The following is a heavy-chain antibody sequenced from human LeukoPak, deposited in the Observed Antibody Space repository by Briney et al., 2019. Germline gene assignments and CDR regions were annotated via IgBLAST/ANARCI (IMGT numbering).Heavy chain of an antibody. CDR1: GITFSGDA. CDR3: AKHAGSPI. V-gene: IGHV3-23*01. D-gene: IGHD6-13*01. Sequence: GGSLRLSCAASGITFSGDAMSWVGQAPGNGLEWVSTIRSSGSTTYYAGSVKVWLTSSRDQSKQTFYLQMNSLRAEDTAVYYCAKHAGSPIWGQGTMVTVSS. CDR2: IRSSGSTT. J-gene: IGHJ3*02.